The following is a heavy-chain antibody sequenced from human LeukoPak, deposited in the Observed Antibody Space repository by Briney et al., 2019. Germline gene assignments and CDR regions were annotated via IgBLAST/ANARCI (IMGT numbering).Heavy chain of an antibody. CDR2: IYHSGST. CDR1: GGSISSGGYS. J-gene: IGHJ3*02. Sequence: PSQTLSLTCAVSGGSISSGGYSWSWIRQPPGKGLEWIGYIYHSGSTYYNPSLKSRVTISVDRSKNQFSLKLSSVTAADTAVYYCASVPPYMFDAFDIWGQGTMVTVSS. CDR3: ASVPPYMFDAFDI. V-gene: IGHV4-30-2*01. D-gene: IGHD3-10*02.